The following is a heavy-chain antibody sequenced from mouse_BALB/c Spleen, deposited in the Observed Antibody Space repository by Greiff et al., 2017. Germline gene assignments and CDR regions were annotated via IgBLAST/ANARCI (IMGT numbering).Heavy chain of an antibody. D-gene: IGHD3-3*01. CDR2: ISDGGSYT. CDR3: AREGPIYAMDY. CDR1: GFTFSDYY. J-gene: IGHJ4*01. V-gene: IGHV5-4*02. Sequence: DVMLVESGGGLVKPGGSLKLSCAASGFTFSDYYMYWVRQTPEKRLEWVATISDGGSYTYYPDSVKGRFTISRDNAKNNLYLQMSSLKSEDTAMYYCAREGPIYAMDYWGQGTSVTVSS.